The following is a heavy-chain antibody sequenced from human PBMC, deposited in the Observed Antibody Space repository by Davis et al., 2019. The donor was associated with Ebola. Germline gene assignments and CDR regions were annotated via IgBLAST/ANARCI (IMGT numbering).Heavy chain of an antibody. J-gene: IGHJ6*02. CDR2: IYHTGST. D-gene: IGHD1-26*01. CDR3: ARVAKWEPVSRYDYYYGMDV. CDR1: GVTITSYY. V-gene: IGHV4-59*01. Sequence: SETLSLTCSVSGVTITSYYWSWIRQPPGKRLEWIGYIYHTGSTAYNPSLKSRVTISIDTSKKQFSLKLSSVTAADTAVYYCARVAKWEPVSRYDYYYGMDVWGQGTTVTVSS.